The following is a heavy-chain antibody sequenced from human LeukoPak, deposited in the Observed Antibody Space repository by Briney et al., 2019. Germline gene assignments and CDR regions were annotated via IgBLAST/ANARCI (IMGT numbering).Heavy chain of an antibody. D-gene: IGHD1-26*01. CDR2: ISWDGGST. J-gene: IGHJ4*02. CDR3: AKDIVSGGYGLGFDY. CDR1: GFTFDDYA. Sequence: GGSLRLSCAASGFTFDDYAMHWVRQAPGKGLEWVSLISWDGGSTYYADSVKGRFTISRDNSKNSLYLQMNSLRAEDTALYYCAKDIVSGGYGLGFDYWGQGTLVSVSS. V-gene: IGHV3-43D*03.